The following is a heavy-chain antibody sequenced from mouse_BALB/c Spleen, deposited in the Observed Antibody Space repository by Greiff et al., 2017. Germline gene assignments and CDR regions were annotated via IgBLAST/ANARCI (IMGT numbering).Heavy chain of an antibody. V-gene: IGHV3-2*02. D-gene: IGHD2-4*01. CDR3: ARMGITVAY. CDR2: ISYSGST. CDR1: GYSITSDYA. J-gene: IGHJ3*01. Sequence: EVKLVESGPGLVKPSQSLSLTCTVTGYSITSDYAWNWIRQFPGNKLEWMGYISYSGSTSYNPSLKSRISITRDTSKNQFFLQLNSVTTEDTATYYCARMGITVAYWGQGTLVTVSA.